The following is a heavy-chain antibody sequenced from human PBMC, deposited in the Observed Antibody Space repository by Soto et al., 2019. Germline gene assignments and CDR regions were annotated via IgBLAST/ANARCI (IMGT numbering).Heavy chain of an antibody. CDR2: ITWRSDSM. D-gene: IGHD3-10*01. V-gene: IGHV3-9*01. Sequence: EVQLVESGGGLVQPGRSLRLSCVASGFTFYNHGMHWVRHAPGRGLEWVSGITWRSDSMGYADSVKGRFTISRDNAKNSLYLQMNSLRPEDTALYYCAKEDSGFSGYMDVWGKGTTVTVSS. CDR3: AKEDSGFSGYMDV. J-gene: IGHJ6*03. CDR1: GFTFYNHG.